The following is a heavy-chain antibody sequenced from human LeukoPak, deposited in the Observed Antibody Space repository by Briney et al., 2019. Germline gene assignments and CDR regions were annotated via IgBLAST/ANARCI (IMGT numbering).Heavy chain of an antibody. Sequence: GESLKLSCKGSGYSFTNYWIGWVRQMPGKGLEWVAIIYPGDSDTRYSPSLQGQVTISVDKSISTAYLQWSSLKASDTAMYYCARESSPPAYGMDVWGKGTTVTVSS. V-gene: IGHV5-51*01. J-gene: IGHJ6*04. D-gene: IGHD2-15*01. CDR2: IYPGDSDT. CDR3: ARESSPPAYGMDV. CDR1: GYSFTNYW.